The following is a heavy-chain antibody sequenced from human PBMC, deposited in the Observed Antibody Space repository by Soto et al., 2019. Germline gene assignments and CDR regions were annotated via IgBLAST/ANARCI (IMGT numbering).Heavy chain of an antibody. V-gene: IGHV3-74*01. CDR1: GFTFSDYW. Sequence: GGSLRLSCAASGFTFSDYWMHWGRQAPGKGLVWVSRIKSDGSTTDYVDSVKGRFTISRDNAKNTLYLQMNSLRAEDTAVYYCTRHPPFDYWGQGTLVTVSS. CDR3: TRHPPFDY. CDR2: IKSDGSTT. J-gene: IGHJ4*02.